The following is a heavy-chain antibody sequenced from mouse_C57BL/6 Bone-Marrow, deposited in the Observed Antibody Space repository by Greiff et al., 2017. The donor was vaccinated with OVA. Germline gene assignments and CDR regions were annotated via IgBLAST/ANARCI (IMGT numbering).Heavy chain of an antibody. CDR1: GYAFSSYW. J-gene: IGHJ1*03. Sequence: SGAELVKPGASVKISCKASGYAFSSYWMNWVKQRPGKGLEWIGQIYPGDGDTNYNGKFKGKATLTADKSSSTAYMQLSSLTSEDSAVYFCARRAIYYGSSYLYWYFDVWGTGTTVTVSS. CDR2: IYPGDGDT. CDR3: ARRAIYYGSSYLYWYFDV. D-gene: IGHD1-1*01. V-gene: IGHV1-80*01.